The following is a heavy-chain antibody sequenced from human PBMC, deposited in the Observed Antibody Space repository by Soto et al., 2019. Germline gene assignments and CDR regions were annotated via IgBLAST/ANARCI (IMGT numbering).Heavy chain of an antibody. CDR1: GFSFSSYG. Sequence: PGGSLSLSCEASGFSFSSYGMHWVRQAPGKGLEWVAVIWYDGSNKYYIESVKGRFTISRDNSKNTLYLQMDNVRAEDTAVYYCARGSDTAWYFGLWGGGTLVTVSS. V-gene: IGHV3-33*01. CDR3: ARGSDTAWYFGL. J-gene: IGHJ2*01. D-gene: IGHD2-21*02. CDR2: IWYDGSNK.